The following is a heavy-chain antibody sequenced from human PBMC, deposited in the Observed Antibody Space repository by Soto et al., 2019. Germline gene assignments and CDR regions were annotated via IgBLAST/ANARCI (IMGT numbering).Heavy chain of an antibody. V-gene: IGHV4-39*01. J-gene: IGHJ3*02. D-gene: IGHD6-13*01. CDR3: ARLSDSSSWYLYAFDI. CDR2: SYYSGST. CDR1: GGSISSSSYY. Sequence: QLQLQESGPGLVKPSETLSLTCTVSGGSISSSSYYWGWIRQPPGKGLEWIGSSYYSGSTYYNPSHTSRVTISVDTSKNQFSLKLSSVTAADTAVYYCARLSDSSSWYLYAFDIWGQGTMVTVSS.